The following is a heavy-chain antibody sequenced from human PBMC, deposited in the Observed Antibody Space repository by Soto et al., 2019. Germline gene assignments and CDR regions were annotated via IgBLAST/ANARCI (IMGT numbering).Heavy chain of an antibody. CDR3: ANLPPTQDWFDT. V-gene: IGHV1-2*06. CDR1: GYTFTGYF. J-gene: IGHJ5*02. CDR2: MNPNSGAT. Sequence: ASVKVSCKASGYTFTGYFIHWLRQAPGQGIEWMGRMNPNSGATNYAPKFQGRVSMTRDTSIRTAYMELTSLRSDDTAVYYCANLPPTQDWFDTWGQGTLVTVSS.